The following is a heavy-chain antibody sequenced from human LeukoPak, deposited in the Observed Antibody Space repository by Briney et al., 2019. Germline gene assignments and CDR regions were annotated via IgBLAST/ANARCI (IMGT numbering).Heavy chain of an antibody. D-gene: IGHD2-15*01. J-gene: IGHJ6*03. CDR1: GFTFSSYA. CDR3: ARGRRAGGENYYYYMDV. V-gene: IGHV3-23*01. Sequence: PGGSLRLSCAASGFTFSSYAMSWVRQAPGKGLEWVSAISGSGGSTYYADSVKGRFTISRDNAKNSLYLQMSSLRAGDTAVYYCARGRRAGGENYYYYMDVWGKGTTVTISS. CDR2: ISGSGGST.